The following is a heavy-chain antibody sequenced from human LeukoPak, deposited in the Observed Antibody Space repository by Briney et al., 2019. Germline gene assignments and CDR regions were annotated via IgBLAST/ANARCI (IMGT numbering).Heavy chain of an antibody. CDR1: GFTFSDNY. V-gene: IGHV3-11*04. Sequence: GGSLRLSCAASGFTFSDNYMTWVRQAPGKGLEWLSYISGNGGDIQYADSVKGRFTISRDNVKNTLYLQMNSLRADDTALYYCAKGHLIYRLIDYWGQGTLVTVSS. CDR2: ISGNGGDI. D-gene: IGHD3/OR15-3a*01. J-gene: IGHJ4*02. CDR3: AKGHLIYRLIDY.